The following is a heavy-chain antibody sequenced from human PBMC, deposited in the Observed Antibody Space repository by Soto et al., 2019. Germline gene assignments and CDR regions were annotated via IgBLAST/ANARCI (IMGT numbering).Heavy chain of an antibody. Sequence: SETLSLTCAVYGGSFSGYYWSWIRQPPGKGLEWIGEINHSGSTNYNPSLKSRVTISVDTSKNQFSLKLSSVTAADTAVYYCARDGMATWLRRAAGYYYGMDVWGQGTTVTLSS. D-gene: IGHD6-13*01. V-gene: IGHV4-34*01. CDR2: INHSGST. J-gene: IGHJ6*02. CDR3: ARDGMATWLRRAAGYYYGMDV. CDR1: GGSFSGYY.